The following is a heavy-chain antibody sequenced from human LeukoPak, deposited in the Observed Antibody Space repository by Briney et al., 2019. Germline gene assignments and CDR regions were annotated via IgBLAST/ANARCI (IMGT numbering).Heavy chain of an antibody. D-gene: IGHD2-15*01. CDR1: GDSVSSNSAA. CDR3: AIGNTPGFDY. V-gene: IGHV6-1*01. Sequence: SQTLSLTCAISGDSVSSNSAAWNWLRQSPSRGLEWLVRTYYRSKWSNDYAVSVKIRITINPDTSKNQFSPQLHSVTPEDTAIYYWAIGNTPGFDYWGEGTLVTVSS. CDR2: TYYRSKWSN. J-gene: IGHJ4*02.